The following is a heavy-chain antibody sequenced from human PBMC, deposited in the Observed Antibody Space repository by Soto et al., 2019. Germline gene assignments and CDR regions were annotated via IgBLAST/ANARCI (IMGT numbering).Heavy chain of an antibody. V-gene: IGHV3-30-3*01. J-gene: IGHJ4*02. CDR2: ISYDGSNK. D-gene: IGHD4-4*01. CDR1: GFTFSSYA. CDR3: AREFSNYGGIIFDE. Sequence: PGGSLRLSCAASGFTFSSYAMHWVRQAPGKGLEWVAVISYDGSNKYYADSVKGRFTISRDNSKNTLYLQMNSLRAEDTAVYYCAREFSNYGGIIFDEWGQGTLVTVSS.